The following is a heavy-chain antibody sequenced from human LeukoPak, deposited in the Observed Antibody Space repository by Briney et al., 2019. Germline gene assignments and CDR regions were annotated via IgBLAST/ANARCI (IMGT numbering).Heavy chain of an antibody. CDR3: ARAVGIVVVVVATLDY. Sequence: GASVKVSCKASGYTFTNNYMHWVRQAPGQGLEWMGIINPSGGSTNYAQKFQGRVTMTRDTSTSTVYMELSSLRSEDTPVYYCARAVGIVVVVVATLDYWGQGTLVTVSS. CDR2: INPSGGST. CDR1: GYTFTNNY. D-gene: IGHD2-15*01. J-gene: IGHJ4*02. V-gene: IGHV1-46*01.